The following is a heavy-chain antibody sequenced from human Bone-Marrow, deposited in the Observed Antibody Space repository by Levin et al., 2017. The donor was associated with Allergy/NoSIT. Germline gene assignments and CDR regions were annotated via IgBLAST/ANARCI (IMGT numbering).Heavy chain of an antibody. CDR2: LTRDWRST. CDR1: GFTFSSYS. V-gene: IGHV3-74*01. D-gene: IGHD4-11*01. Sequence: ASVKVSCAASGFTFSSYSMHWVRQAPGKGLVWVARLTRDWRSTTYADSVKGRFTISRDNAESTLYLQMNSLRVEDTAVYYCTRVYKSNYGKFDYWGQGTLVTVSS. J-gene: IGHJ4*02. CDR3: TRVYKSNYGKFDY.